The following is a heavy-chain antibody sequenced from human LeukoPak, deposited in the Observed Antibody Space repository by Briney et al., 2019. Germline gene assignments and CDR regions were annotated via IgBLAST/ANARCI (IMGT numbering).Heavy chain of an antibody. CDR3: ARYYYGSGSYYSDY. CDR2: ISAYNGNT. V-gene: IGHV1-18*01. Sequence: ASVKVSCKASGYTFTSYGISWVRQAPGQGLEWMGWISAYNGNTNYAQKLQGRVTMTTDTSTSTAYMELRSLRSDDTAVYYCARYYYGSGSYYSDYWAQGTLVTVSS. CDR1: GYTFTSYG. D-gene: IGHD3-10*01. J-gene: IGHJ4*02.